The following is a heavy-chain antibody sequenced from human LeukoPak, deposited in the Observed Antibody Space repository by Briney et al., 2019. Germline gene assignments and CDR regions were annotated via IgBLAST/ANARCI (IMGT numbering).Heavy chain of an antibody. CDR1: GFIFSDYS. D-gene: IGHD2/OR15-2a*01. CDR3: ARDHPNKRTDY. J-gene: IGHJ4*02. Sequence: GGSLRLSCAASGFIFSDYSMTWPRQAPGKGLEWVSYISLSGSSTYYADSVKGRFTISRDNAKNSLYLQMNSLRVEDTAIYYCARDHPNKRTDYWGQGTLVSVSS. CDR2: ISLSGSST. V-gene: IGHV3-11*04.